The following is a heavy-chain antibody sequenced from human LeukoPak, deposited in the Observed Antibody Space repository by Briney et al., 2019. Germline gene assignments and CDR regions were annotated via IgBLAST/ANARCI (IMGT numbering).Heavy chain of an antibody. J-gene: IGHJ3*01. Sequence: GRSLRLSCAASGFTFSSYAMHWVRQAPGKGLEWVAVISYDGSYKYYADSVKGRFTISRDNSKNTLYLQMNSLRAEDTAVYYCAKVGMTTVTFLGWGQGTMVTVSS. V-gene: IGHV3-30-3*01. D-gene: IGHD4-17*01. CDR3: AKVGMTTVTFLG. CDR1: GFTFSSYA. CDR2: ISYDGSYK.